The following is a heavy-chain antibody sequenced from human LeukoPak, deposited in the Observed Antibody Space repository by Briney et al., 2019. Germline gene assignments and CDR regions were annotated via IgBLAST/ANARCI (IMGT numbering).Heavy chain of an antibody. V-gene: IGHV4-34*01. CDR2: INHSGST. D-gene: IGHD5-24*01. CDR3: VRTMGRWPQNAVGDY. CDR1: GGSVSVYY. J-gene: IGHJ4*02. Sequence: SETLSLTCAVYGGSVSVYYWSWIRQPPGKGLEWIGEINHSGSTNYNPSLKSRVTISVDTSKNQFSLKLSSVTAADTAVFYCVRTMGRWPQNAVGDYWGQGTLVTVSS.